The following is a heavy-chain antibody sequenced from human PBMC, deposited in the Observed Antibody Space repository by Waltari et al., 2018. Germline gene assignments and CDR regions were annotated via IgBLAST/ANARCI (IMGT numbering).Heavy chain of an antibody. J-gene: IGHJ6*02. Sequence: QVQLVQSGAEVKKPGSSVKVSCKASGGTFSSYAISWVRQAPGQGLEWMGGIIPIFGTANYAQKFQGRVTITTDESTSTAYMELSSLRSEDTAVYYCASTGQLRLYYYYYGMDVWGQGTTVTVSS. V-gene: IGHV1-69*05. CDR3: ASTGQLRLYYYYYGMDV. CDR1: GGTFSSYA. D-gene: IGHD6-13*01. CDR2: IIPIFGTA.